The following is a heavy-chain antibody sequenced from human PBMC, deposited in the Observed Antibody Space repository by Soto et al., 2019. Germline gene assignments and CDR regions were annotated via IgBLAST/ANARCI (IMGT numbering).Heavy chain of an antibody. CDR2: IYHGGNT. Sequence: PSETLSLPCDLPGGSLNSSNWWSWARQTPGKGLEWIGDIYHGGNTNYNPSLRSRVSISVDESKNQCSLKLSSVTAADTAVYYCARLVPTEGFDSWGQGTLVTV. V-gene: IGHV4-4*02. J-gene: IGHJ4*02. CDR3: ARLVPTEGFDS. CDR1: GGSLNSSNW.